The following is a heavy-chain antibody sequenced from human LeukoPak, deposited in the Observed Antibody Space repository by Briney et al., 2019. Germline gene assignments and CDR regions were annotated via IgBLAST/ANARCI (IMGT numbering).Heavy chain of an antibody. CDR3: ARSQFTGYDILTGSPLFYSYDMDV. CDR2: IYYSGST. J-gene: IGHJ6*03. CDR1: GGSISSYY. V-gene: IGHV4-59*01. D-gene: IGHD3-9*01. Sequence: SETLSLTCTVSGGSISSYYWSWIRQPPGKGLEWIGYIYYSGSTNYNPSLRSRVTISVATSKNQFSLKLSSVTAADTAVYYCARSQFTGYDILTGSPLFYSYDMDVWGKGTTLT.